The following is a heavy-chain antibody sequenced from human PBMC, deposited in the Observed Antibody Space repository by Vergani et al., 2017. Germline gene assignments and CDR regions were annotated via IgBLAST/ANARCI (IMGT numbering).Heavy chain of an antibody. CDR3: ARGETRTDWFDP. CDR1: GVSMQRGSFY. CDR2: VYPSGTT. Sequence: QVQLHESGPGLVKPSKTLSLICSVSGVSMQRGSFYWTWIRQTSERRLEWMGRVYPSGTTNYNPSLNGRVTIFVDKSKNIFTLRLNSVTAADTAVYYCARGETRTDWFDPWGQGTLVTVSS. V-gene: IGHV4-61*02. D-gene: IGHD3/OR15-3a*01. J-gene: IGHJ5*02.